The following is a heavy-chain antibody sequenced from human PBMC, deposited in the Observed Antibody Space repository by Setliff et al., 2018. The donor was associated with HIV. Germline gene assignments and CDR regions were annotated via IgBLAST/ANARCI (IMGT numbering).Heavy chain of an antibody. V-gene: IGHV1-46*01. CDR3: ARGWRDGYTFLDS. J-gene: IGHJ4*02. CDR1: GYTFTNFY. Sequence: ASVKVSCKASGYTFTNFYIHWVRQARGHGLEWMGSINPSRGSITYAQRFQGRFTISRDNAKNSLYLQMKGLRVEDTGVYFCARGWRDGYTFLDSWGQGTLVTVS. D-gene: IGHD6-25*01. CDR2: INPSRGSI.